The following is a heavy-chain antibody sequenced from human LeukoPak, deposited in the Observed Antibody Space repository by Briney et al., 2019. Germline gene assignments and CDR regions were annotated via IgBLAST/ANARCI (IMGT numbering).Heavy chain of an antibody. CDR3: AKDRPHLGELPTDAFDI. V-gene: IGHV3-74*03. CDR2: INGDGSYT. Sequence: GGSLRLSCAASGFTFSSYWMNWVRQAPGKGLVWVSRINGDGSYTKYADSVKGRFTISRDNSKNTLYLQMNSLRAEDTAVYYCAKDRPHLGELPTDAFDIWGQGTMVTVSS. CDR1: GFTFSSYW. D-gene: IGHD3-16*01. J-gene: IGHJ3*02.